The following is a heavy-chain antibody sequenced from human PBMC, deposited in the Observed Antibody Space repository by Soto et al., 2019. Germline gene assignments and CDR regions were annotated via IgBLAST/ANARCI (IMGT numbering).Heavy chain of an antibody. J-gene: IGHJ6*02. CDR1: GYNFTSSW. D-gene: IGHD2-2*01. V-gene: IGHV5-10-1*01. CDR2: IDPSDSYT. Sequence: GESLKISCKGSGYNFTSSWISWVRQMPGKGLEWMGRIDPSDSYTNYSPSFQGHVTISADKSINAAYVQWSSLKASDTAMYYCASGVVPPVATGGMDVWGQETTVTVSS. CDR3: ASGVVPPVATGGMDV.